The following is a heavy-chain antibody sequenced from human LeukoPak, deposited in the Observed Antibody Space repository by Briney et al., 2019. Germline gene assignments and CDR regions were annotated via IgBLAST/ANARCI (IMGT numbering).Heavy chain of an antibody. D-gene: IGHD6-13*01. J-gene: IGHJ4*02. V-gene: IGHV3-30-3*01. CDR1: GFTFSSYA. Sequence: PGGSLRLSCAASGFTFSSYAMHWVRQAPGKGLEWVAVISYDGSNKYYADSVKGRFTISRDNSKNTLYLQMNSLRAEDTAVYYCARDRAEGIAAAGTLAYWGQGTLVTVSS. CDR2: ISYDGSNK. CDR3: ARDRAEGIAAAGTLAY.